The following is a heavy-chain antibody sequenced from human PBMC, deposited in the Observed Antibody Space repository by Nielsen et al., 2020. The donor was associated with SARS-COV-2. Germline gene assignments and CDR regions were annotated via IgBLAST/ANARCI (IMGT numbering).Heavy chain of an antibody. CDR3: ARIHIAAAGTFHFDY. CDR1: GFSLSTSGMC. Sequence: SGPTLVKPPPTLTLTCTLSGFSLSTSGMCMSWIRQPPGKALGWLARIDWDDDKYYSTSLKTRLTISKDTSKNQVVLTMTNMGPVDTATYYCARIHIAAAGTFHFDYWGQGTLVTFSS. J-gene: IGHJ4*02. V-gene: IGHV2-70*11. D-gene: IGHD6-13*01. CDR2: IDWDDDK.